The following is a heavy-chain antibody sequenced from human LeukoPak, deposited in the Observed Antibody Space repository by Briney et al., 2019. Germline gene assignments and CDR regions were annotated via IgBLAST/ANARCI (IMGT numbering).Heavy chain of an antibody. V-gene: IGHV3-30-3*01. Sequence: GGSLRLSCAASGFTFSSYAMPWVRQAPGKGLEWVAVISYDGSNKYYADSVKGRFTISRDNSKNTLYLQMNSLRAEDTAVYYCARSVQYSSPLDYWGQGTLVTVSS. D-gene: IGHD6-6*01. CDR2: ISYDGSNK. J-gene: IGHJ4*02. CDR3: ARSVQYSSPLDY. CDR1: GFTFSSYA.